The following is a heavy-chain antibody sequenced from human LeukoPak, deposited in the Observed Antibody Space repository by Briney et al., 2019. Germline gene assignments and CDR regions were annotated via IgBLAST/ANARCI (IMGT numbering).Heavy chain of an antibody. CDR2: IYYSGGT. J-gene: IGHJ4*02. Sequence: SQTLSLTCTVSGGSISSGDYYWSWIRQPPGKGLEWIGYIYYSGGTHYNPSLKSRVTISVDMSKNQFSLKLSSVTAADTAVCYCASRDYYGSGSYQYWGQGTLVTVSS. CDR3: ASRDYYGSGSYQY. D-gene: IGHD3-10*01. CDR1: GGSISSGDYY. V-gene: IGHV4-30-4*01.